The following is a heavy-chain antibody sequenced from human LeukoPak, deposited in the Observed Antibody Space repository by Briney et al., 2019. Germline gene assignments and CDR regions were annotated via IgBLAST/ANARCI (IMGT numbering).Heavy chain of an antibody. D-gene: IGHD6-19*01. Sequence: SQTLSLTCAISGDSVFSNSAAWNWTRQSPSRGLEWLVRTYYRSKWYNDYAVSVKSRITINPDTSKNQFSLQLNSVTPEDTAVYYCARVGYSSVWTPFAMDVWGQGTSVTVSS. V-gene: IGHV6-1*01. CDR1: GDSVFSNSAA. CDR3: ARVGYSSVWTPFAMDV. J-gene: IGHJ6*02. CDR2: TYYRSKWYN.